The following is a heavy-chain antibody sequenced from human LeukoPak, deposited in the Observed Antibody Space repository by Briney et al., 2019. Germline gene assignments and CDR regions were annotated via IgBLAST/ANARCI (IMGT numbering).Heavy chain of an antibody. V-gene: IGHV3-23*01. CDR3: ARDRKGSPPMDYYYGMDV. J-gene: IGHJ6*02. CDR1: GFTFSSYA. CDR2: ISGSGGAT. Sequence: GGSLRLSCAASGFTFSSYAMSWVRQAPGKGLEWVSGISGSGGATHHADSVKGRFTISRDNSKNTLYLQMNSLRAEDTAVYYCARDRKGSPPMDYYYGMDVWGQGTTVTVSS. D-gene: IGHD1-26*01.